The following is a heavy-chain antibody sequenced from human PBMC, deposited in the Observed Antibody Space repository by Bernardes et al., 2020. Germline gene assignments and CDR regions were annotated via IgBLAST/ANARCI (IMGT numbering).Heavy chain of an antibody. D-gene: IGHD4-17*01. CDR3: AHPTAMTTGFGFDY. Sequence: SGPTLVKPTQTLTLTCTFSGFSLTTRGVSVGWIRQPPGKALEWLALIYWDDDKRYSPSLKSRLTITKDTSKNQVVLTMTNMDPVDTATYYCAHPTAMTTGFGFDYWGQGTLVTVSS. J-gene: IGHJ4*02. CDR1: GFSLTTRGVS. CDR2: IYWDDDK. V-gene: IGHV2-5*02.